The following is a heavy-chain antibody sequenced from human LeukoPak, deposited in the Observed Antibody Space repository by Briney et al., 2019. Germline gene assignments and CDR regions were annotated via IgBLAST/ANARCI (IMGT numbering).Heavy chain of an antibody. D-gene: IGHD6-13*01. J-gene: IGHJ4*02. Sequence: GGSLRLSCAASGFTFSSYWMSWVRQAPGKGLEWVANIKQDGSEKYYVDSVKGRFTISRDNAKNSLYLQMNSLRVEDTAVYYCAREGIAAADDYWGQGTLVTVSS. CDR3: AREGIAAADDY. CDR2: IKQDGSEK. CDR1: GFTFSSYW. V-gene: IGHV3-7*01.